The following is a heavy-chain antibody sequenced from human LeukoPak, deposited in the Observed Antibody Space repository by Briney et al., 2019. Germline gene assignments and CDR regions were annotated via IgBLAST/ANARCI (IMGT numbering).Heavy chain of an antibody. CDR1: GFTFRNIW. CDR3: TTATSVTTSWS. V-gene: IGHV3-15*01. Sequence: GGSLRLSRAASGFTFRNIWMTWVRQAPGKGLEWVGRIRSNSDGGTADYAAPVKGRFTISRDDSKTTLYLQLNSLKAEDTAVYYCTTATSVTTSWSWGQGTLVTVSS. J-gene: IGHJ4*02. CDR2: IRSNSDGGTA. D-gene: IGHD5-24*01.